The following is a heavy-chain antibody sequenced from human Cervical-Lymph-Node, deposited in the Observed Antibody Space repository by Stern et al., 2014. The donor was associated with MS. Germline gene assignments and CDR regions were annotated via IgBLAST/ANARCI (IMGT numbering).Heavy chain of an antibody. D-gene: IGHD4-17*01. J-gene: IGHJ4*02. Sequence: QVQLVQSGGGVVQPGRSLRLSCAASGFIFNYYAMYWVRQAPGKGLQWVAVISNDGSSRDYANSVNGRFTISRDNSKNTLFLQMNSLRVEDTGVYYCASRYDYGDYIYWGQGTLVTVSS. CDR2: ISNDGSSR. V-gene: IGHV3-30*04. CDR3: ASRYDYGDYIY. CDR1: GFIFNYYA.